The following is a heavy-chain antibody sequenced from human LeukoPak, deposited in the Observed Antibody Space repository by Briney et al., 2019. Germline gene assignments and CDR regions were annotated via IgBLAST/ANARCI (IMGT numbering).Heavy chain of an antibody. CDR1: GYTFTSYG. CDR2: ISAYNGNT. Sequence: GASVKVSCKASGYTFTSYGISWVRQAPGQGLEWMGWISAYNGNTNYAQKLQGRVTMTTDTSTSTAYMEPRSLRSDDTAVYYCARDGLRYCSSTSCRPSNWFDPWGQGTLVTVSS. V-gene: IGHV1-18*01. CDR3: ARDGLRYCSSTSCRPSNWFDP. D-gene: IGHD2-2*01. J-gene: IGHJ5*02.